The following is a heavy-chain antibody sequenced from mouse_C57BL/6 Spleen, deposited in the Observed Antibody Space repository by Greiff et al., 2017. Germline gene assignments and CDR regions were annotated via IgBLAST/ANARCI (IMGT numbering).Heavy chain of an antibody. CDR2: INPGSGGT. CDR3: ARRGSEDAMDY. CDR1: GYAFTNYL. Sequence: QVQLQQSGAELVRPGTSVKVSCKASGYAFTNYLIERVKQRPGQGLEWIGVINPGSGGTNYNEKFKGKATLTADKTSSTAYMQLSSLTSEDSAVYFCARRGSEDAMDYWGQGTSVTVSS. D-gene: IGHD1-1*01. V-gene: IGHV1-54*01. J-gene: IGHJ4*01.